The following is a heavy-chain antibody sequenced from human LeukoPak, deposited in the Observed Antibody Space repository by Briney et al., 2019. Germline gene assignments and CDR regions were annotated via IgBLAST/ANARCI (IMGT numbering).Heavy chain of an antibody. D-gene: IGHD6-19*01. CDR2: IYTSGST. CDR3: ARIRVAGQYFDY. CDR1: GGSISSYY. V-gene: IGHV4-4*07. J-gene: IGHJ4*02. Sequence: SETLSLTCTVSGGSISSYYWSWIRQPAGKGLEWIGRIYTSGSTNYNPSLKSRVTMSVDTSKNQFSLKLSSVTAADTAVYYSARIRVAGQYFDYWGQGTLVTVSS.